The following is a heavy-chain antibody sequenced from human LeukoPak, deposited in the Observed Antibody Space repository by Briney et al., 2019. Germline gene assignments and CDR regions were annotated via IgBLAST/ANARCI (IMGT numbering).Heavy chain of an antibody. V-gene: IGHV4-39*01. CDR2: IYYSGST. D-gene: IGHD1-26*01. CDR3: AITYEWELLPVDY. Sequence: SSETLSLTCTVSGGSISSSSYYWGWIRQPPGKGLEWIGSIYYSGSTYYNPSLKSRVTISVDTSKNQFSLKLSSVTAADTAVYYCAITYEWELLPVDYWGQGTLVTVSS. J-gene: IGHJ4*02. CDR1: GGSISSSSYY.